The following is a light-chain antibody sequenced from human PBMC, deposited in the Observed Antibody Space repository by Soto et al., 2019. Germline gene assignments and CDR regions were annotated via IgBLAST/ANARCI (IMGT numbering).Light chain of an antibody. Sequence: EIVLTQSPGTLSLSPEERATLSCRASQTVSSNSLAWYQQKPGQAPRFLIYGASNRATGIPDRFSGSGSGTDFTLTISRLEPEDFVVYYCQQYRRSSITFGQGTRLEMK. J-gene: IGKJ5*01. V-gene: IGKV3-20*01. CDR3: QQYRRSSIT. CDR1: QTVSSNS. CDR2: GAS.